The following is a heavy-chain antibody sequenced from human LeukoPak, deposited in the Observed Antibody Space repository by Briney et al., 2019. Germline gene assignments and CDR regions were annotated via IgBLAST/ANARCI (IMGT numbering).Heavy chain of an antibody. V-gene: IGHV4-34*01. CDR3: ARGINGDYDY. CDR1: GGSFSGYC. Sequence: SETLSLTCAVYGGSFSGYCWSWIRQPPGKGLEWIGEINHSGSTNYNPSLKSRVTISVDTSKNQFSLKLSSVTAADTAVYYCARGINGDYDYWGQGTLVTVSS. CDR2: INHSGST. J-gene: IGHJ4*02. D-gene: IGHD4-17*01.